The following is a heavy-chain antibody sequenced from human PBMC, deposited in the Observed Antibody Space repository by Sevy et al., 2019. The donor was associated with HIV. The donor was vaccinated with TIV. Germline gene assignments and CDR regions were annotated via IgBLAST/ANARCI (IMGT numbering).Heavy chain of an antibody. D-gene: IGHD1-26*01. CDR3: ARRDSANSFEI. CDR2: ILAGGGST. CDR1: GFTFSNYG. J-gene: IGHJ3*02. Sequence: GGSLRLSCAASGFTFSNYGMSWVRQAPGKGLEWVSSILAGGGSTYYADSVKGRFTTSRDNSKNTLFLQMNSLRAEDTAVYYCARRDSANSFEIWGQGTMVTVSS. V-gene: IGHV3-23*01.